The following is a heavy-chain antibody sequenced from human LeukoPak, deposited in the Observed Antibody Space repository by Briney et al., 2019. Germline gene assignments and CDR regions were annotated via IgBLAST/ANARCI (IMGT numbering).Heavy chain of an antibody. CDR1: GYSISSGYH. V-gene: IGHV4-38-2*02. CDR2: VYRSGST. D-gene: IGHD7-27*01. CDR3: ARENWVFDY. J-gene: IGHJ4*02. Sequence: PSETLSLTCVVSGYSISSGYHWGWIRQPPGKGLEWIGSVYRSGSTYYNPSLKSRVTISVDTSKNQISLKVRSVTAADTAMYYCARENWVFDYWGQGILVTVSS.